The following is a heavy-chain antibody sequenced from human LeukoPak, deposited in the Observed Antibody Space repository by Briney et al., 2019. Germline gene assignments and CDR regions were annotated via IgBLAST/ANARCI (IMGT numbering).Heavy chain of an antibody. Sequence: KTSETLSLTLSVSGGSISSYYWSWIRQPPGKGLEWIGYIYYSGSTNYNPSLKSRVTISVDPSKNQFSLKLSSVTAPDTAVYYCARDPTRSGLDYWGQGTLVTVSS. J-gene: IGHJ4*02. CDR1: GGSISSYY. CDR3: ARDPTRSGLDY. D-gene: IGHD4-11*01. V-gene: IGHV4-59*01. CDR2: IYYSGST.